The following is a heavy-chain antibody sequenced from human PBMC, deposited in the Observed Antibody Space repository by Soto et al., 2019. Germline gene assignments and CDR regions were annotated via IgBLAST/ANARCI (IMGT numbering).Heavy chain of an antibody. CDR2: INASNGST. D-gene: IGHD6-19*01. Sequence: ASVKVSCKASGYTFTSYYMHWVRQAPGQGLEWMGMINASNGSTNYAQKLQGRVTMTTDTSTSTAYMELRSLRSDDTAVYYCARSPIAVAGFGNYYYYYGMDVWGQGTTVTVSS. J-gene: IGHJ6*02. CDR1: GYTFTSYY. CDR3: ARSPIAVAGFGNYYYYYGMDV. V-gene: IGHV1-46*01.